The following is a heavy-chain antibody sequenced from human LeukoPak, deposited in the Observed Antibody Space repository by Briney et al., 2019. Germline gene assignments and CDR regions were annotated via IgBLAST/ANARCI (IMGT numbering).Heavy chain of an antibody. Sequence: SETLSPTCTVSGGSINRSSYYWAWIRQPPGKGLEWIGYIYYSGSTNYNPSLKSRVTISVDTSKNQFSLKLSSVTAADTAVYYCARGAGYFDYWGQGTLVTVSS. J-gene: IGHJ4*02. CDR1: GGSINRSSYY. V-gene: IGHV4-61*05. D-gene: IGHD3-16*01. CDR3: ARGAGYFDY. CDR2: IYYSGST.